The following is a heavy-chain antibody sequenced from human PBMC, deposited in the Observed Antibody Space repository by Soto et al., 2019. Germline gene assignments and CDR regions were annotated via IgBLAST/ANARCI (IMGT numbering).Heavy chain of an antibody. V-gene: IGHV1-8*01. CDR2: MNPNSGNT. CDR3: ARGRVDWLDY. Sequence: QVQLVQSGAEVKKPGASVKVSCKASGYTFTSYDINWVRQATGQGLEWMGWMNPNSGNTGYAQKLXGXVXMXXNTSISTAYMELSSLISEETAVYYGARGRVDWLDYWGQGTLGTVSS. J-gene: IGHJ4*02. CDR1: GYTFTSYD. D-gene: IGHD3-9*01.